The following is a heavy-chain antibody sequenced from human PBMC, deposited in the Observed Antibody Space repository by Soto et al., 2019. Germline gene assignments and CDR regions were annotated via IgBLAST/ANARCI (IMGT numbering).Heavy chain of an antibody. V-gene: IGHV4-61*01. CDR1: GVSVSSGSYY. CDR3: ASAVRTPDHRYYGMDV. Sequence: QEQLQESGPGLLKPSETLSLTCSVSGVSVSSGSYYWSWIRQPPGKALEWIGYIYYGGSTNYNPSLKRRVTISADTSKNQFSLKLTSVSAADTAVYYCASAVRTPDHRYYGMDVWGQGTTVTVSS. D-gene: IGHD3-22*01. J-gene: IGHJ6*02. CDR2: IYYGGST.